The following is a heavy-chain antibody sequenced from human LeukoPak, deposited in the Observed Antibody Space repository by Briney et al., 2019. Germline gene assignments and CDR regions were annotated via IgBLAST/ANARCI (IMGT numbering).Heavy chain of an antibody. V-gene: IGHV3-23*01. CDR2: ISGSGGST. CDR3: AAVSTKTYYYGLDV. J-gene: IGHJ6*02. D-gene: IGHD4-17*01. CDR1: GFTFSSYA. Sequence: GGSLRLSCAASGFTFSSYAMSWVRQAPGKGLEWVSAISGSGGSTYYADSVKGRFAISRDTSKNTLYLQMNSLRAEDTAVYYCAAVSTKTYYYGLDVWGQGTTVTVSS.